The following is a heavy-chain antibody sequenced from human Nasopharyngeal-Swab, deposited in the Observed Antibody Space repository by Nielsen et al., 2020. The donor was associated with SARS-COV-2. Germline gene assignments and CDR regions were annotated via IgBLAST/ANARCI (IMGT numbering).Heavy chain of an antibody. J-gene: IGHJ4*02. V-gene: IGHV4-4*02. CDR3: ARGLEGYSSSWYVDY. Sequence: WIRERPGKGLEWIGEIYHSGSTNYNPSLKSRVTISVDKSKNQFSLKLSSVTAADTAVYYCARGLEGYSSSWYVDYWGQGTLVTVSS. D-gene: IGHD6-13*01. CDR2: IYHSGST.